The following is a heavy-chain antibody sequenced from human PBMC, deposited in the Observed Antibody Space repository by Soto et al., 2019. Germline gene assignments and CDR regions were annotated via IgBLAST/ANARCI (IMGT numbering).Heavy chain of an antibody. CDR3: ARITAVVPAAAPLDY. CDR2: ISAYNGNT. CDR1: GCTFTSYG. J-gene: IGHJ4*02. D-gene: IGHD2-2*01. V-gene: IGHV1-18*01. Sequence: QVQLVQSGAEVKKPGASVKVSCKASGCTFTSYGISWVRQAPGQGLEWMGWISAYNGNTNYAQKLQGRVTMTTDTSTSTAYMELRSLRSDDTAVYYCARITAVVPAAAPLDYWGQGTLVTVSS.